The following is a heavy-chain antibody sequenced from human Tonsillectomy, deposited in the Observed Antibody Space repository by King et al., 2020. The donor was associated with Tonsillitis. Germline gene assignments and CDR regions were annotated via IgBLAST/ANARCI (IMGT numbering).Heavy chain of an antibody. CDR2: IYHSGST. CDR3: AGGHGSTVVTPGAFDI. Sequence: QLQESGPGLVKPSETLSLTCAVSGYSISSGYYWGWIRQPPGKGLEWIGSIYHSGSTYYNPSLKSRVTISVDTSKNQFSLKLSSVTAADTAVYYCAGGHGSTVVTPGAFDIWGQGTMVTVSS. CDR1: GYSISSGYY. J-gene: IGHJ3*02. V-gene: IGHV4-38-2*01. D-gene: IGHD4-23*01.